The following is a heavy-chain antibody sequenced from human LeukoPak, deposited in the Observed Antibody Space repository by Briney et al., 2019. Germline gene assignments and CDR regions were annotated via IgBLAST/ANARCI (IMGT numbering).Heavy chain of an antibody. CDR2: IIPIFGTA. Sequence: ASVNVSCMASGGTFISYAISWVRPAPGQGLEWMGGIIPIFGTANYAQKFQGRVTITADESTSTAYMELSSLRSEDTAVYYCAGCSSTSCYVDRRYYYGMDVWGQGTTVTVSS. V-gene: IGHV1-69*13. CDR1: GGTFISYA. CDR3: AGCSSTSCYVDRRYYYGMDV. D-gene: IGHD2-2*01. J-gene: IGHJ6*02.